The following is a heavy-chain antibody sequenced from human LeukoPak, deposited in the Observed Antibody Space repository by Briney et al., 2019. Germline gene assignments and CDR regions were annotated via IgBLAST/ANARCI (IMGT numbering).Heavy chain of an antibody. CDR2: IYYSGST. V-gene: IGHV4-59*12. Sequence: SETLSLTCTVSGGSIRNYYWSWIRQPPGKGLEWIGYIYYSGSTNYNPSLKSRVTLSIDTSKNQFSLNLSSVTAADTAVYYCARRTVGPKSPRAFDIWGQGTMVTVSS. J-gene: IGHJ3*02. D-gene: IGHD1-1*01. CDR1: GGSIRNYY. CDR3: ARRTVGPKSPRAFDI.